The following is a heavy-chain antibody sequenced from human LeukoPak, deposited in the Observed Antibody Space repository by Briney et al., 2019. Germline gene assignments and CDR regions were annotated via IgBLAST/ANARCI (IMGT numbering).Heavy chain of an antibody. J-gene: IGHJ4*02. D-gene: IGHD3-16*01. CDR1: GFAFDEHG. CDR2: IKSKVDGGTT. Sequence: GGSLRLSCTASGFAFDEHGMNWVRQAPGKGLEWVGRIKSKVDGGTTDYAAPVKGGFTISRDDSKNTVYLQMNSLKIEDTAVYYCSTGGYFFDFWGQGTLVTVSS. CDR3: STGGYFFDF. V-gene: IGHV3-15*05.